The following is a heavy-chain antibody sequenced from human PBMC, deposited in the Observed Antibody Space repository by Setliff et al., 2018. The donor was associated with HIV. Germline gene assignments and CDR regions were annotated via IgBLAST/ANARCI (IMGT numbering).Heavy chain of an antibody. D-gene: IGHD3-9*01. CDR1: GYTFSEYA. V-gene: IGHV1-3*04. Sequence: ALVKVSCKASGYTFSEYAIHWVRQAPGQRLEWMGRIDTDNGYRRYSPKLQGRVTITKDTSANTAYMELRGLKSEDTAFYFCARADYDLLTGSYGALDSWGQGTLVTVSS. J-gene: IGHJ4*02. CDR3: ARADYDLLTGSYGALDS. CDR2: IDTDNGYR.